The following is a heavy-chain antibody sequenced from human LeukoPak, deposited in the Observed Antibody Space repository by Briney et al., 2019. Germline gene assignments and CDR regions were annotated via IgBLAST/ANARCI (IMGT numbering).Heavy chain of an antibody. CDR1: GFTLSSYG. CDR3: AKSPSFTVTTIFDY. D-gene: IGHD4-17*01. V-gene: IGHV3-30*18. CDR2: ISYDGSNK. Sequence: GGSLRLSCAASGFTLSSYGMHWVRQAPGKGLEWVAVISYDGSNKYYADSVKGRFTISRDNSKNTLYLQMNSLRAEDTAVYYCAKSPSFTVTTIFDYWGQGTLVTVSS. J-gene: IGHJ4*02.